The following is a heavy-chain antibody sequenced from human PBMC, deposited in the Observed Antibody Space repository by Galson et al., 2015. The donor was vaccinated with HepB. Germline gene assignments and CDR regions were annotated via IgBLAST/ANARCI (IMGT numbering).Heavy chain of an antibody. J-gene: IGHJ4*02. V-gene: IGHV3-7*03. CDR1: GFSFSNYW. Sequence: SLRLSCAASGFSFSNYWMKWVRQAPGKGLEWVASIKQDGGEKYYVDSVKGRFTISRDNAKNSLYLEMNILRAEDTAVYYCARESHGTGDYWGQGTMVTVSS. D-gene: IGHD3-10*01. CDR2: IKQDGGEK. CDR3: ARESHGTGDY.